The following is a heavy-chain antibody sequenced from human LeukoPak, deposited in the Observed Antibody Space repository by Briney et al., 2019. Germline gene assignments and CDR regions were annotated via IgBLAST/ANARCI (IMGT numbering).Heavy chain of an antibody. J-gene: IGHJ3*02. Sequence: ASVKVSCKASGYTFTGYYMHWVRQAPGQGLEWMGWINPNSGGTNYAQKFQGRVTMTRDTSISTAHMELSRLRSDDTAVYYCASASGYSYGFAFDIWGQGTMVTVSS. CDR3: ASASGYSYGFAFDI. D-gene: IGHD5-18*01. CDR2: INPNSGGT. CDR1: GYTFTGYY. V-gene: IGHV1-2*02.